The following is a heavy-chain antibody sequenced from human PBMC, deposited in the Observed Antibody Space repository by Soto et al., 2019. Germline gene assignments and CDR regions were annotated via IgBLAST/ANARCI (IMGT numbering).Heavy chain of an antibody. CDR1: GFTFSSYG. D-gene: IGHD4-17*01. Sequence: QVQLVESGGGVVQPGRSLRLSCAASGFTFSSYGMHWVRQAPGKGLEWVAVISYDGSNKYYADSVKGRFTISRDNSKNTLYLQMNSLRAEDTAVYYCAKEGGTVTTGAAFDIWGQGTMVTVSS. V-gene: IGHV3-30*18. CDR2: ISYDGSNK. J-gene: IGHJ3*02. CDR3: AKEGGTVTTGAAFDI.